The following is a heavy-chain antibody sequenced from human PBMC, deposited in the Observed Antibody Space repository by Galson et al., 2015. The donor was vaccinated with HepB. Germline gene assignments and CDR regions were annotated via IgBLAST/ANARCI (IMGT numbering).Heavy chain of an antibody. CDR2: IWYDGSNK. Sequence: SLRLSCAASGFTFSSYGMHWVRQAPGKGLEWVAVIWYDGSNKYYADSVKGRFTISRDNSKNTPYLQMNSLRAEDTAVYYCARDSIGGPPPYYYYGMDVWGQGTTVTVSS. D-gene: IGHD1-26*01. V-gene: IGHV3-33*01. J-gene: IGHJ6*02. CDR1: GFTFSSYG. CDR3: ARDSIGGPPPYYYYGMDV.